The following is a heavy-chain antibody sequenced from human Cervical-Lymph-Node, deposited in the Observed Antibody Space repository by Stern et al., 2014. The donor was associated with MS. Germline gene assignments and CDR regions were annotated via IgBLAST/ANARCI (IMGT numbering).Heavy chain of an antibody. D-gene: IGHD7-27*01. V-gene: IGHV3-11*01. CDR1: GFSFGDYH. Sequence: QVQLGQSGGGLVKPGGSLRLSCAASGFSFGDYHMTWIRQAPGKGLEWVSCITGTGNNIYYADSVKGRFTTSRDNAKKTLYLQMNSLRAEDTAVYYCAKFPTGWGQGTLVTVSS. J-gene: IGHJ4*02. CDR2: ITGTGNNI. CDR3: AKFPTG.